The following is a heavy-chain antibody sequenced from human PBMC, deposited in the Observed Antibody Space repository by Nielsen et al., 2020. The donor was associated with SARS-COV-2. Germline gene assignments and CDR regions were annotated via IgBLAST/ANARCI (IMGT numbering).Heavy chain of an antibody. V-gene: IGHV3-20*03. J-gene: IGHJ6*02. D-gene: IGHD5-18*01. Sequence: WIRQPPGKGLEWVSGINWNGGSIGYADSVKGRFTISRDNAKNSLYLQMNSLRAEDTALYYCARVDTAMVYPEEDYYGMDVWGQGTTVTVSS. CDR2: INWNGGSI. CDR3: ARVDTAMVYPEEDYYGMDV.